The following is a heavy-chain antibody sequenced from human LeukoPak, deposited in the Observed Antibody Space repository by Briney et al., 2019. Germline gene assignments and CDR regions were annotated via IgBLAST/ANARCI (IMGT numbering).Heavy chain of an antibody. CDR2: INPSGGST. CDR1: GYTFTSYY. V-gene: IGHV1-46*01. CDR3: ARDLNYSNYGLGY. D-gene: IGHD4-11*01. J-gene: IGHJ4*02. Sequence: ASVKVSCKASGYTFTSYYMHWVRQAPGQGLEWMGIINPSGGSTSYARKFQGRVTMTRDTSTSTAYMELRSLRSDDTAVYYCARDLNYSNYGLGYWGQGTLVTVSS.